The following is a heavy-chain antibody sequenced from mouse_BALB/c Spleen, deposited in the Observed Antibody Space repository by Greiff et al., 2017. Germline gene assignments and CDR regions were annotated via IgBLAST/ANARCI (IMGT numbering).Heavy chain of an antibody. CDR3: TRDGYDGTWFAY. D-gene: IGHD2-2*01. V-gene: IGHV1-5*01. J-gene: IGHJ3*01. Sequence: VQLKQSGTVLARPGASVKMSCKASGYSFTSYWMHWVKQRPGQGLEWIGAIYPGNSDTSYNQKFKGKAKLTAVTSASTAYMELSSLTNEDSAVYYCTRDGYDGTWFAYWGQGTLVTVSA. CDR1: GYSFTSYW. CDR2: IYPGNSDT.